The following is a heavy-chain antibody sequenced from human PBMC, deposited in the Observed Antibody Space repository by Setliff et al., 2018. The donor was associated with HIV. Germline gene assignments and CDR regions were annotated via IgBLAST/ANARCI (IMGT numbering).Heavy chain of an antibody. D-gene: IGHD3-10*01. CDR1: GFTFSSSW. Sequence: GGSLRLSCAASGFTFSSSWMTWVRQAPGRGLEYVAGMNRDGSEKGYADSVKGRFSISRDNAKNSLYLQMSSLRTEDTAVYFCARDPAFGAFDIWGQGTVVTVSS. CDR2: MNRDGSEK. CDR3: ARDPAFGAFDI. J-gene: IGHJ3*02. V-gene: IGHV3-7*04.